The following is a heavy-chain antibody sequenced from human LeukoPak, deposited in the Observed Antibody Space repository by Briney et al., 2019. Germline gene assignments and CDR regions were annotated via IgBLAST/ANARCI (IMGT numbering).Heavy chain of an antibody. CDR3: ARDWQQLVRGWFDP. D-gene: IGHD6-13*01. CDR1: GGSISSSSYY. V-gene: IGHV4-39*07. CDR2: IYYSGST. J-gene: IGHJ5*02. Sequence: SETLSLTCTVSGGSISSSSYYWGWIRQPPGKGLEWLGSIYYSGSTYYNPSLKSRVTISVDTSKNQFSLKLSSVTAADTAVYYCARDWQQLVRGWFDPWGQGTLVTVSS.